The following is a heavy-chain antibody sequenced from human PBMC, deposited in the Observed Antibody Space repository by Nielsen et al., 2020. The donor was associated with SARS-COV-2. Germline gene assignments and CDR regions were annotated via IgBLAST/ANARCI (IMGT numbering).Heavy chain of an antibody. CDR2: IFSNDEK. Sequence: SGPTLVKPPETLTLTCTVSGFSLSNARMGVSWIRQPPGKALEWLAHIFSNDEKSYSTSLKSRLTISKDTSKSQVVLTMTNMDPVDTATYYCARSYSSGWYRYYYYYYMDVWGKGTTVTVSS. CDR1: GFSLSNARMG. D-gene: IGHD6-19*01. V-gene: IGHV2-26*01. J-gene: IGHJ6*03. CDR3: ARSYSSGWYRYYYYYYMDV.